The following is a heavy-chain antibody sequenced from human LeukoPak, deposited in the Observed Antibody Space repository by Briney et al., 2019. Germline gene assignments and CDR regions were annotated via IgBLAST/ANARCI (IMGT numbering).Heavy chain of an antibody. Sequence: PGGSLRLSCAASGFNFNTFDMNWVRQAPGKGPEWFSYISGSGNTMYYADSVKGRFTISRDNAKNSLYLRMDSLRAEDTAVYYCARCSGVSCFAPYFDYWGQGALVTVSS. CDR2: ISGSGNTM. CDR3: ARCSGVSCFAPYFDY. D-gene: IGHD2-15*01. CDR1: GFNFNTFD. J-gene: IGHJ4*02. V-gene: IGHV3-48*03.